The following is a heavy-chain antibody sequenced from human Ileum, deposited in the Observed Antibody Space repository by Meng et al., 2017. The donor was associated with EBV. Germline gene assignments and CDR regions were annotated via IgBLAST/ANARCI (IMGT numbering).Heavy chain of an antibody. CDR3: VRTLERGDY. V-gene: IGHV1-3*04. CDR1: RYDYSTYT. CDR2: INTDNGET. Sequence: QVPRVQSVAEVQTLGVSGNVSCKTSRYDYSTYTRHWVRQAPGQRLEWMGWINTDNGETEFSQKFQGRVTITRDTSATTAYMELSSLTSEDTAVYYCVRTLERGDYWGQGTLVTVSS. J-gene: IGHJ4*02. D-gene: IGHD5-24*01.